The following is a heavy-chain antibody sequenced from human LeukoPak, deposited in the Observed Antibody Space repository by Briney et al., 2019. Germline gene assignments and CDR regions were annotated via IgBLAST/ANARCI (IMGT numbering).Heavy chain of an antibody. J-gene: IGHJ4*02. CDR2: LSGSGGST. V-gene: IGHV3-23*01. D-gene: IGHD3-22*01. Sequence: GGSLRLSCAASGFTFSSYALSWVRQAPGKGLEWVSALSGSGGSTYYADSVKGRFTISRDNSKNTLYLQMNSLRAEDTAVYYCAKGGYYDSSGYYVYYFDYWGQGTLVTVSS. CDR3: AKGGYYDSSGYYVYYFDY. CDR1: GFTFSSYA.